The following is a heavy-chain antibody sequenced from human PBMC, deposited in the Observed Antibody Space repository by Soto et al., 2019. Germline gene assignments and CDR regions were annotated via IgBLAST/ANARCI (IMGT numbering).Heavy chain of an antibody. D-gene: IGHD3-9*01. J-gene: IGHJ6*02. Sequence: SQTLSLTCAISGDSVSSNSAAWNWIRQSPSRGLEWLGRTYYRSKWYNDYAESVKSRITINPDPSQNQFSLHLNSVTPEDTAVYYCASLTPRPNYYYYYGMDVWGQGTTVTVSS. CDR3: ASLTPRPNYYYYYGMDV. CDR2: TYYRSKWYN. V-gene: IGHV6-1*01. CDR1: GDSVSSNSAA.